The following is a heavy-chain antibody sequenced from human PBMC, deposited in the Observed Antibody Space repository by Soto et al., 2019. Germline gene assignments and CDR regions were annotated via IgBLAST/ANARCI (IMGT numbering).Heavy chain of an antibody. Sequence: ETLCLTCPVSGDSISGYYWSGIRQAPGKGLEYIGYIYYRGSTNYNPSLKSRVTMSVDTSKNQFSLKVNSVTAADTAVYFCARQQLLPFYYALDVWGQGTTVTAP. CDR3: ARQQLLPFYYALDV. CDR2: IYYRGST. CDR1: GDSISGYY. J-gene: IGHJ6*02. D-gene: IGHD6-13*01. V-gene: IGHV4-59*01.